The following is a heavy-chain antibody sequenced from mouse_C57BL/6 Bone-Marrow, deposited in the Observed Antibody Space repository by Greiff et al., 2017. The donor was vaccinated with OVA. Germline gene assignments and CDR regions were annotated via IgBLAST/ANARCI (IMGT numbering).Heavy chain of an antibody. D-gene: IGHD2-5*01. Sequence: VQLQQSGPELVKPGASVKLSCKASGYTFTDYYMNWVKQSPGKSLEWIGDINPNNGGTSYNQKFKGKATLTVDKSSSTAYMELRSLTSEDSAVYYCAYYSNFDYGGRGTTLTVSS. CDR1: GYTFTDYY. CDR2: INPNNGGT. J-gene: IGHJ2*01. V-gene: IGHV1-26*01. CDR3: AYYSNFDY.